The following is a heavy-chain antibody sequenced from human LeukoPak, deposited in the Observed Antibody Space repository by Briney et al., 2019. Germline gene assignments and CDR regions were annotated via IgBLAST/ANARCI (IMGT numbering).Heavy chain of an antibody. Sequence: GGSLRLSCAASGFTFSSYGMHWVRQAPGKGLEWVAVISYDGSNKYYADSVKGRFTISRDNSKNTLYLQMNSLRIEDTAVYYCAKGYGLQLVNNWFDPWGQGTVVTVSS. D-gene: IGHD6-13*01. J-gene: IGHJ5*02. CDR1: GFTFSSYG. CDR2: ISYDGSNK. CDR3: AKGYGLQLVNNWFDP. V-gene: IGHV3-30*18.